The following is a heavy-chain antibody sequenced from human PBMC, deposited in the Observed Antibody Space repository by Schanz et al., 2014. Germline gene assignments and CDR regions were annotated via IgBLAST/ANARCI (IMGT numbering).Heavy chain of an antibody. V-gene: IGHV1-18*01. J-gene: IGHJ5*02. CDR1: GYTFTDYG. Sequence: QVQLVQSGAEVKKPGASVKVSCKASGYTFTDYGVIWVRQAPGQGLEWMGWISPYNGNTNYAQKLQGRVTMTADTSTSTAYMDLSSLRSDDTAVYYCARDRRRYCSTASCLHDNWFDPWGQGTLVIVSS. CDR3: ARDRRRYCSTASCLHDNWFDP. CDR2: ISPYNGNT. D-gene: IGHD2-2*01.